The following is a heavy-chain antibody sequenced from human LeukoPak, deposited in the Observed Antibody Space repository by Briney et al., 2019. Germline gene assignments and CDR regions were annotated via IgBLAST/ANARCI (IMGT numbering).Heavy chain of an antibody. V-gene: IGHV4-59*01. J-gene: IGHJ4*02. CDR2: IYYSGST. CDR1: GSSISSAYY. D-gene: IGHD5-24*01. CDR3: ARESGEGDGYNFIDY. Sequence: PSETLSPTCTVSGSSISSAYYWDWIRQPPGKGLEWIGYIYYSGSTNYNPSLKSRVTISVDTSKNQFSLKLSSVTAADTAVYYCARESGEGDGYNFIDYWGQGTLVTVSS.